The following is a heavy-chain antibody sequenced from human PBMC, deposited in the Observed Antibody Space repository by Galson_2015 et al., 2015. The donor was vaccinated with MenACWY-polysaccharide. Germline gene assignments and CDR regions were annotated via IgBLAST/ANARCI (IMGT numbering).Heavy chain of an antibody. CDR1: GFTFSIYW. J-gene: IGHJ4*02. V-gene: IGHV3-74*03. CDR2: ISPDGDTI. CDR3: AKDQGGRYYDFWSGSKGVLVD. D-gene: IGHD3-3*01. Sequence: SLRLSCAASGFTFSIYWMHWVRQAPGKGLMWVSRISPDGDTITYADSVKGRFTISRDNAKNMLYLQMNSLRAEDTAVYYCAKDQGGRYYDFWSGSKGVLVDWGQGTLVTVSS.